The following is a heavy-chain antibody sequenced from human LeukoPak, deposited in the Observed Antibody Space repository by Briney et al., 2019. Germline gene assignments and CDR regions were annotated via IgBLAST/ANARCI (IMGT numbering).Heavy chain of an antibody. CDR3: ARDPSPFYGDYGY. CDR1: GVTVSSSY. J-gene: IGHJ4*02. V-gene: IGHV3-66*01. D-gene: IGHD4-17*01. CDR2: MYSGGAT. Sequence: GGSQRLSCAASGVTVSSSYMSWVRQAPGQGLEWVSIMYSGGATDYADSVKGRFTISRDNSKNTLYLQMNSLRAEDTAVYYCARDPSPFYGDYGYWGQGTLVIVSS.